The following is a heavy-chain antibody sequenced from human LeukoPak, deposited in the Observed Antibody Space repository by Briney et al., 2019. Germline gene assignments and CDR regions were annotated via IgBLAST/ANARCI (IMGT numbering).Heavy chain of an antibody. D-gene: IGHD5-18*01. V-gene: IGHV3-30-3*01. CDR2: ISYDGSNK. J-gene: IGHJ4*02. Sequence: GRSLRLSCAASGFTFSSYAMHWFRQAPGKGLEWVAVISYDGSNKYYADSVKGRFTISRDNSKNTLYLQMNSLRAEDTAGYYCARDLWDTAPFGYWGQGTLVTVSS. CDR3: ARDLWDTAPFGY. CDR1: GFTFSSYA.